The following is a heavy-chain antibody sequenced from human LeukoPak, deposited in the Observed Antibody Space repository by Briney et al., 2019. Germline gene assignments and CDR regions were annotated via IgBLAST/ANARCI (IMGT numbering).Heavy chain of an antibody. D-gene: IGHD1-1*01. CDR2: IYYSGST. Sequence: PSETLSLTCTVSGGSIYSAGYYWSWIRQLPGKGLEWMGYIYYSGSTYYNPSLESRLTISLDTSKNEFSLRLTSMTVADTAVYYCAREEQQQDAFDIWGQGTMVTVSS. CDR1: GGSIYSAGYY. J-gene: IGHJ3*02. V-gene: IGHV4-31*03. CDR3: AREEQQQDAFDI.